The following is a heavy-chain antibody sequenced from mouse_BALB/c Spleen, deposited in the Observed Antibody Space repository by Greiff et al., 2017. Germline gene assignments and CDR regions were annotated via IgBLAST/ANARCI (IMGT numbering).Heavy chain of an antibody. Sequence: ESGPGLVKPSQSLSLTCSVTGYSITSGYYWNWIRQFPGNKLEWMGYISYDGSNNYNPSLKNRISITRDTSKNQFFLKLNSVTTEDTATYYCAREGGVWPYYFDYWGQGTTLTVSS. V-gene: IGHV3-6*02. J-gene: IGHJ2*01. CDR1: GYSITSGYY. CDR3: AREGGVWPYYFDY. D-gene: IGHD2-10*02. CDR2: ISYDGSN.